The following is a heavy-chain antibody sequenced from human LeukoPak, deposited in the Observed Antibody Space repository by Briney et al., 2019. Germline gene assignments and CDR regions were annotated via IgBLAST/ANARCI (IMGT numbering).Heavy chain of an antibody. D-gene: IGHD6-13*01. J-gene: IGHJ4*02. Sequence: ASVKVSCSASEYTFTTYYIHWVRQAPGQGLGWMGIINPTGGSTTYAQKCQGRVTMTRDTSTSTVFMEVTSLRSEDTAVYYCALYSSIWYWGQGTLVTVSS. V-gene: IGHV1-46*01. CDR2: INPTGGST. CDR3: ALYSSIWY. CDR1: EYTFTTYY.